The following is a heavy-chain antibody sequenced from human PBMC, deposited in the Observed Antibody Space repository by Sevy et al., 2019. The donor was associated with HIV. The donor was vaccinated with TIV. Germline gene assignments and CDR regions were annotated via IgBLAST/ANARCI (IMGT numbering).Heavy chain of an antibody. CDR1: GGSISSYY. D-gene: IGHD6-19*01. V-gene: IGHV4-59*01. Sequence: SETLSLTCTVSGGSISSYYWSWIRQPPGKGLEWIGYIYYSGSTNYNPSLKSRVTISVDTSKNQFSLKLSSVTAADTAVYYCARGWHSSGWTLRGVLNYYYYMDVWGKGTTVTVSS. CDR2: IYYSGST. J-gene: IGHJ6*03. CDR3: ARGWHSSGWTLRGVLNYYYYMDV.